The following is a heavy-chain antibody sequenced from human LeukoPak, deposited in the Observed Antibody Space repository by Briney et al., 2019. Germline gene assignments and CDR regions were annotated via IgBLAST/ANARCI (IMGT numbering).Heavy chain of an antibody. CDR3: VVGGSPGY. Sequence: GGSLSLSGAASGLAFSAYKMHWVRQAPRKGLVWVSRISTDGYTTDYADFVQGRFTASRDNTKNTWSLEMNSLRAEDTAVYYCVVGGSPGYWGQGTLVTVSS. J-gene: IGHJ4*02. D-gene: IGHD2-15*01. V-gene: IGHV3-74*01. CDR2: ISTDGYTT. CDR1: GLAFSAYK.